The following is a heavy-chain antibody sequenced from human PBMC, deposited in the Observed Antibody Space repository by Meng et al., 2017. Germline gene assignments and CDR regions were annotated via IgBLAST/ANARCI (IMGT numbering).Heavy chain of an antibody. D-gene: IGHD2-2*01. CDR3: ARGDQGQVCPRR. V-gene: IGHV3-53*01. CDR1: GFTVSSNY. J-gene: IGHJ4*02. Sequence: GRLVEAGGGLIQPGGSLRLTCAASGFTVSSNYMSWVRQPPGKGLEWVSVIYSGGSTYYADSVKGRFTISRDNSKNTLYLQMNSLRAEDTAVYYCARGDQGQVCPRRWGQGTLVTASS. CDR2: IYSGGST.